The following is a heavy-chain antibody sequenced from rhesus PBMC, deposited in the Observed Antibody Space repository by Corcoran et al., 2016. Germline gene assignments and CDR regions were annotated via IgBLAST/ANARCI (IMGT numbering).Heavy chain of an antibody. CDR3: ASYSSGWSGFDY. Sequence: QVQLQESGPGLVKPSETLSLTCAVSGGSISSSNCWSWIRQPPGKGREWIGYISGSSGSTYYNPSLKSRVTISKDTSKHQFALKLSSGTAADTAVYYCASYSSGWSGFDYWGQGVLVTVSS. CDR2: ISGSSGST. V-gene: IGHV4-65*02. J-gene: IGHJ4*01. D-gene: IGHD6S26*01. CDR1: GGSISSSNC.